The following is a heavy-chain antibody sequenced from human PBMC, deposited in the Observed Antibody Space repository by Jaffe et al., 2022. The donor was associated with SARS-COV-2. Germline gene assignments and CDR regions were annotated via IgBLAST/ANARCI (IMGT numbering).Heavy chain of an antibody. Sequence: EVQLVESGGILVQPGGSLRLSCAASGFTFSSYWMSWVRRAPGKGLEWVANIKQDGTEKYYVDSVKGRFTISRDNAKNSLFLQMNSLRVEDTAVYYCTFSSGRSDYWGQGTLVTVSS. D-gene: IGHD6-19*01. CDR1: GFTFSSYW. CDR2: IKQDGTEK. V-gene: IGHV3-7*01. CDR3: TFSSGRSDY. J-gene: IGHJ4*02.